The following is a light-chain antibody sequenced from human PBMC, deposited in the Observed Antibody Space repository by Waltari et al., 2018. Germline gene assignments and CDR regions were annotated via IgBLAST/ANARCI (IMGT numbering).Light chain of an antibody. Sequence: EVVMTQSPATLSLSPGDRATLSSRASQRVTTNLAWYQQKPGQSPRLLIYGASTRATDIPGRFSGSGSGTDFTLTITGLQSEDFAVYYCQQYNDWPPMYTFGQGTKLQIK. CDR1: QRVTTN. CDR2: GAS. CDR3: QQYNDWPPMYT. J-gene: IGKJ2*01. V-gene: IGKV3-15*01.